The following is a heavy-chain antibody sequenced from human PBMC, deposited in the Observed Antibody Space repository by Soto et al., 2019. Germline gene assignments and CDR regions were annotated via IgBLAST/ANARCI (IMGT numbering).Heavy chain of an antibody. Sequence: QVQLQESGPGLVKPSQTLSLTCTVSGGSISSGGYYWSWIRQYPGKGLEWIGYISYSGSTYYNPSLKSRVSMSVDTSKNQFSLRLTSVGAVDSAIYYCARVVRCTRSGCYYLAMDVWGQGTTVTVFS. J-gene: IGHJ6*02. CDR3: ARVVRCTRSGCYYLAMDV. V-gene: IGHV4-31*03. D-gene: IGHD2-15*01. CDR1: GGSISSGGYY. CDR2: ISYSGST.